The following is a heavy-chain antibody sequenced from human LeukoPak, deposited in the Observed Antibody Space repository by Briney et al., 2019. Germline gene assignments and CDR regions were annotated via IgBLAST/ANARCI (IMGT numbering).Heavy chain of an antibody. CDR3: AQSLGSGNCIGNWCDP. D-gene: IGHD2-15*01. V-gene: IGHV4-39*01. J-gene: IGHJ5*02. CDR1: GGSISSSSHS. Sequence: SETLSLTCTVYGGSISSSSHSWGWIRQPPGKGLEWTGSIYYTGTTYYNPSLKSRVTISVDTSKNQFSLKLNSVTAAVTAVYDCAQSLGSGNCIGNWCDPWGQGTLVTVSS. CDR2: IYYTGTT.